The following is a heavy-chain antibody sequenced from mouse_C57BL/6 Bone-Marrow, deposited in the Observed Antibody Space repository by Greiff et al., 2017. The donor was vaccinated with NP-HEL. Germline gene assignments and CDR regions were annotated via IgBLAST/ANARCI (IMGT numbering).Heavy chain of an antibody. CDR2: INPYNGGT. J-gene: IGHJ1*03. CDR1: GYTFTDYY. Sequence: VQLKESGPVLVKPGASVKMSCKASGYTFTDYYMNWVKQSHGKSLEWIGVINPYNGGTSYNQKFKGKATLTVDKSSSTAYMELNSLTSEDSAVYYCARSAPITTVVYWYFDVWGTGTTVTVSS. CDR3: ARSAPITTVVYWYFDV. V-gene: IGHV1-19*01. D-gene: IGHD1-1*01.